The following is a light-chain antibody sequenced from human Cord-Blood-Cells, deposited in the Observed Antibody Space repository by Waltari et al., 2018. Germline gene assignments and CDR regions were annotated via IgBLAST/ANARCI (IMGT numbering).Light chain of an antibody. J-gene: IGKJ4*01. CDR1: PSVLYSSNNKNY. Sequence: DLVMTQSPDSLAVSLGERATINCKYSPSVLYSSNNKNYLAWYQQKPGKPPKLLIYWASTRESGVPDRFSGSGSGTDFTLTISSLQAEDVAVYYCQQYYSTPLTFGGGTKVEIK. CDR2: WAS. CDR3: QQYYSTPLT. V-gene: IGKV4-1*01.